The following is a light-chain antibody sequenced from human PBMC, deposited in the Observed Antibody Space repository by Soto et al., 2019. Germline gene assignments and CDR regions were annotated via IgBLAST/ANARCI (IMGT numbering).Light chain of an antibody. Sequence: QSALTQPASVSGSPGQSITISCTGTSSDVGSYNLVSWYQQHPGKAPELMIYEGSKRPSGVSNRFSGSKSGNTASLTISGLQAEDEADYYCCSYAGSTTDVVFDGGTKLTVL. CDR3: CSYAGSTTDVV. J-gene: IGLJ2*01. V-gene: IGLV2-23*01. CDR2: EGS. CDR1: SSDVGSYNL.